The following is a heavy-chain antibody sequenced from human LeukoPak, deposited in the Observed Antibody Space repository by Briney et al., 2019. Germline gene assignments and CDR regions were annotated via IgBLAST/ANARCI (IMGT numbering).Heavy chain of an antibody. D-gene: IGHD6-13*01. Sequence: ASVKVSCKASGYTFTNYGISWVRQAPGQGHEWMGRIILKSGGRENAQKFQGRVTMTRDTSISTAYMELSGLRSDDTAVYYCARSASTSWLHFDYWGQGTLVTVSS. CDR2: IILKSGGR. J-gene: IGHJ4*02. CDR1: GYTFTNYG. V-gene: IGHV1-2*06. CDR3: ARSASTSWLHFDY.